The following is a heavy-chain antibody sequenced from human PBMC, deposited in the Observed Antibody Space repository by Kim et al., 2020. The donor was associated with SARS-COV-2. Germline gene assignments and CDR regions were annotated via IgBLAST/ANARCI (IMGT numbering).Heavy chain of an antibody. CDR3: ARVSDYYGSGSQL. J-gene: IGHJ4*02. V-gene: IGHV1-69*01. D-gene: IGHD3-10*01. Sequence: YAQKFQGRVTITEDESTSTAYMELSSLRSEDTAVYYCARVSDYYGSGSQLWGQGTLVTVSS.